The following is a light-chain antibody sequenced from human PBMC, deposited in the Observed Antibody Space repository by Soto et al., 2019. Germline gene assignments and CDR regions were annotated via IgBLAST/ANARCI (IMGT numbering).Light chain of an antibody. J-gene: IGKJ5*01. V-gene: IGKV1-9*01. CDR2: AAS. Sequence: DIQMTQSHSTLSGSVGDRVTITCRASQGISSFLAWYQQKPGKAPNLLMYAASTLQSGAPSRFSGGESGTEYTLTISSLQPEDSATYYCQQLYIFPLTFGQGTRLEIK. CDR1: QGISSF. CDR3: QQLYIFPLT.